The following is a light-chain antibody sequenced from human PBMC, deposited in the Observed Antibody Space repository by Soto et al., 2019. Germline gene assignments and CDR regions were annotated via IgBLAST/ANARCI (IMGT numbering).Light chain of an antibody. CDR2: GNS. CDR1: SSNIGAGYD. J-gene: IGLJ2*01. CDR3: QSYDSSLSGVV. Sequence: QSVLTQPPSVSGAPGQRVTISCTGSSSNIGAGYDVHWYQQLPGTAPKLLIYGNSNRPSGVPDRFSGSKSGTSASLAITGLQADDEADYYFQSYDSSLSGVVFGGGTKLTVL. V-gene: IGLV1-40*01.